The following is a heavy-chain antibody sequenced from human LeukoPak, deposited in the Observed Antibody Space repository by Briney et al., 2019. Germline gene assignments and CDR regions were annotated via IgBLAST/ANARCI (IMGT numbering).Heavy chain of an antibody. Sequence: GGSLRLSCAASGFTFSSYWMSWVRQAPGKGLEWVANIKQDGSEKYYVDSVKGRFTISRDNAKNSLYLQMNSLRAEDTAVYYCARDGAFGELLFGYWGQGTLVTVSS. D-gene: IGHD3-10*01. CDR3: ARDGAFGELLFGY. CDR2: IKQDGSEK. V-gene: IGHV3-7*01. CDR1: GFTFSSYW. J-gene: IGHJ4*02.